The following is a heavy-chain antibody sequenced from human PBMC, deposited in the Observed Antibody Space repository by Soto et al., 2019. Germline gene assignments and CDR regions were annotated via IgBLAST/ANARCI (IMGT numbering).Heavy chain of an antibody. CDR1: GYTFTSYG. CDR2: ISAYNGNT. J-gene: IGHJ5*02. Sequence: ASVKVSCKASGYTFTSYGISWVQQAPGQGLEWMGWISAYNGNTNYAQKLQGRVTMTTDTSTSTAYMELRSLRSDDTAVYYCARDRGYYVQYAVDWFDPWGQGTLVTVSS. V-gene: IGHV1-18*01. CDR3: ARDRGYYVQYAVDWFDP. D-gene: IGHD3-10*02.